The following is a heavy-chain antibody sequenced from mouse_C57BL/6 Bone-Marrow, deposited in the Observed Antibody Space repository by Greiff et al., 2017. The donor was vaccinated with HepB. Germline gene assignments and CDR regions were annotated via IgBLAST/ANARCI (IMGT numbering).Heavy chain of an antibody. Sequence: EVKLVESGPGLVKPSQSLSLTCSVTGYSITSGYYWNWIRQFPGNKLEWMGYISYDGSNNYNPSLKNRISITRDTSKNQFFLKLNSVTTEDTATYYCARLRRAWFAYWGQGTLVTVSA. V-gene: IGHV3-6*01. CDR1: GYSITSGYY. CDR3: ARLRRAWFAY. J-gene: IGHJ3*01. D-gene: IGHD2-12*01. CDR2: ISYDGSN.